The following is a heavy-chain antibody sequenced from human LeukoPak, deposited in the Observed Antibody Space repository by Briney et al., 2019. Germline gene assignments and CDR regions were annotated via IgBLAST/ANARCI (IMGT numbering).Heavy chain of an antibody. CDR3: AREVGNSYYYYYMDV. V-gene: IGHV4-59*11. J-gene: IGHJ6*03. Sequence: SETLSLTCTVSGGSISSHYWSWIRQPPGKGLEWIGYIYYSGSTNYNPSLKSRVTISVDTSKNQFSLKLSSVTAADTAVYYCAREVGNSYYYYYMDVRGRGTTVTVSS. CDR2: IYYSGST. CDR1: GGSISSHY. D-gene: IGHD1-14*01.